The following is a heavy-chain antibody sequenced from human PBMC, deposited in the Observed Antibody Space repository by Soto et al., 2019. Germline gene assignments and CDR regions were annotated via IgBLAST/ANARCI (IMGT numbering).Heavy chain of an antibody. V-gene: IGHV4-61*01. Sequence: PSETLSLTCTVSGGSVSSGSYYWSWIRQPPGKGLEWLGYIYYSGSTNYNPSLKSRVTISVDTSKNQFSLKLSSVTAADTAVYYCARDLSISDSSGWYPYYYYGMDVWGQGTTVTVSS. D-gene: IGHD6-19*01. CDR1: GGSVSSGSYY. J-gene: IGHJ6*02. CDR3: ARDLSISDSSGWYPYYYYGMDV. CDR2: IYYSGST.